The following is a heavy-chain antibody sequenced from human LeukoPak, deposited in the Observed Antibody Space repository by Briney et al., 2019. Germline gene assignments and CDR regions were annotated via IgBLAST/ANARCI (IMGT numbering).Heavy chain of an antibody. D-gene: IGHD2-21*01. CDR1: GYTFTGYY. V-gene: IGHV1-2*02. CDR2: INPNSGGT. Sequence: ASVKVSCKASGYTFTGYYMHWVRQAPGQGLEWMGWINPNSGGTNYAQKFQGRVTMTRETSISTAYMELSRLRSDDTAVYYCASGFYCGGDCYSFDYWGQGTLVTVSS. J-gene: IGHJ4*02. CDR3: ASGFYCGGDCYSFDY.